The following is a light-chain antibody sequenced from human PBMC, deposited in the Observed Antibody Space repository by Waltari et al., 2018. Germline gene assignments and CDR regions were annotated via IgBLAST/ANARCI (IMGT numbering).Light chain of an antibody. J-gene: IGLJ3*02. CDR3: CSYAGPWV. Sequence: QSALTQPASVPGSPGPSVTIPCTGTSSDVGLVSWYQQHPGKAPKLIIYEDNKRPSGVSDRLSGSKSGNTASLTISGLQAEDEADYHCCSYAGPWVFGGGTKLTVL. V-gene: IGLV2-23*01. CDR1: SSDVGL. CDR2: EDN.